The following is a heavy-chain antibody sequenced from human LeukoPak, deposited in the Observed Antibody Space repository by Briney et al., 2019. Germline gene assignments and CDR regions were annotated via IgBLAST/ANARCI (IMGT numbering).Heavy chain of an antibody. CDR1: GFTFSSYA. J-gene: IGHJ4*02. CDR2: ISSNGGST. V-gene: IGHV3-64*01. Sequence: PGGSLRLSCAASGFTFSSYAMHWVRQAPGKGLEYVSAISSNGGSTYYANSVKGRFTISRDNSKNTLYLQMNSLRAEDTAVYYCAKAHFNEDDYYDLEYYFDYWGQGTLVTVSS. D-gene: IGHD3-22*01. CDR3: AKAHFNEDDYYDLEYYFDY.